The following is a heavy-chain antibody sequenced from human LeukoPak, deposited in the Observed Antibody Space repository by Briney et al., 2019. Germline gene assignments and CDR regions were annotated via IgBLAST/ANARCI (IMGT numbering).Heavy chain of an antibody. J-gene: IGHJ3*02. CDR2: ISAYNGNT. D-gene: IGHD1-26*01. Sequence: ASVKVSCKASGYTFTSYGISWVRQAPGQGLEWMGWISAYNGNTNYAQKLRGRVTMTTDTSTSTAYMELRSLRSDDTAVYYCATASIVGAPDAFDIWGQGTMVTVSS. CDR3: ATASIVGAPDAFDI. CDR1: GYTFTSYG. V-gene: IGHV1-18*01.